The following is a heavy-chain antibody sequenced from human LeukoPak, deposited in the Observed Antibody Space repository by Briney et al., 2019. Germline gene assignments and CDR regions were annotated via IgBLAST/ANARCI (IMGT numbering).Heavy chain of an antibody. CDR3: ANPTLAPRGS. V-gene: IGHV3-30*02. CDR1: GFTFSSHG. J-gene: IGHJ4*02. CDR2: IRYDGSNK. Sequence: PGGSLRLSCAASGFTFSSHGMHWVRQAPGKGLEWVAFIRYDGSNKYYADSVKGRFTISRDNSKNTLYLQMNSLRAEDTAVYYCANPTLAPRGSWGQGTLVTVSS. D-gene: IGHD1-26*01.